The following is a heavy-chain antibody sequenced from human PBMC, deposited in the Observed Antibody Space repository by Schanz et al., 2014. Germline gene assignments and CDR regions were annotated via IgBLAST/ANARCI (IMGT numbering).Heavy chain of an antibody. CDR2: INPSGGST. CDR3: ARGRTFDY. V-gene: IGHV1-46*01. J-gene: IGHJ4*02. Sequence: QVQLVQSGAEVKKPGASVKVSCKASGYTFTSDSMHWVRQAPGQGLEWMGMINPSGGSTTYAQKFQGRVTVTSDTSTSTVYMELSGLRSEDTAVYYCARGRTFDYWGQGTLVTVSS. CDR1: GYTFTSDS.